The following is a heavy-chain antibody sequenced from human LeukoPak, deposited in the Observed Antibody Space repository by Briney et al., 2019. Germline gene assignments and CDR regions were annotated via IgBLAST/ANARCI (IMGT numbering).Heavy chain of an antibody. V-gene: IGHV4-39*01. D-gene: IGHD6-19*01. CDR3: AYSSGFLRWFDP. CDR1: GGSISSSSYS. J-gene: IGHJ5*02. CDR2: IYYSGST. Sequence: SETLSLTCTVSGGSISSSSYSWGWIRQPPGKGLEWIGSIYYSGSTYYNPSLKSRVTISVDTSKNQFSLKLSSVTAADTAVYYCAYSSGFLRWFDPWGQGTLVTVSP.